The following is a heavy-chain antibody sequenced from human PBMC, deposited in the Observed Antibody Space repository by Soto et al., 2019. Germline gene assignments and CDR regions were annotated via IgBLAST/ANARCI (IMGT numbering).Heavy chain of an antibody. CDR1: TFDFTSYA. Sequence: EVQLLESGGDLVQPGGSLRLSCAASTFDFTSYAMSWVRQPPGKGLEWVSTISANGGRTHYAASVKGRFSISRDNSKNTVFLQMNTLRAEDMALYYCAKVHSSNWYYFDYWGQGTLVTVSS. CDR2: ISANGGRT. CDR3: AKVHSSNWYYFDY. V-gene: IGHV3-23*01. J-gene: IGHJ4*02. D-gene: IGHD6-13*01.